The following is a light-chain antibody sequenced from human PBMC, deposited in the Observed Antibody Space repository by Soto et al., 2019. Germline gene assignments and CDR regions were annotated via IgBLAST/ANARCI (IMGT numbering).Light chain of an antibody. Sequence: QSALTQPASVSGSPGQSITISCTGTSSDVGGYNYVSWYQHHPGKAPKLMIYEVSNRPSGVSNRFSGSKSGNTASLTISGLQAEDEADYYCSSYTSSSTWVFGGGTKVPVL. J-gene: IGLJ3*02. CDR3: SSYTSSSTWV. CDR2: EVS. CDR1: SSDVGGYNY. V-gene: IGLV2-14*01.